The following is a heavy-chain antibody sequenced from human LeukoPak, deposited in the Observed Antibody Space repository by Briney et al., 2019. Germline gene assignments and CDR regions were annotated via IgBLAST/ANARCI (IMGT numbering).Heavy chain of an antibody. Sequence: SETLSLTCTVSGGSISSGGYYWSWIRQHPGKGLEWIGYIYYSGSTYYNPSLKSRVTISVDTSKNQFSLKLSSVTAADTAVYYCARVGRGYYGSGSYFPDYWGQRTLVTVSS. CDR1: GGSISSGGYY. CDR3: ARVGRGYYGSGSYFPDY. D-gene: IGHD3-10*01. CDR2: IYYSGST. J-gene: IGHJ4*02. V-gene: IGHV4-31*03.